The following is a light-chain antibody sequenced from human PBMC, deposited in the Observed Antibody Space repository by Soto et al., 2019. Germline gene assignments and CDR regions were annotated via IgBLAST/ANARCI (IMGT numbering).Light chain of an antibody. CDR1: SSDGGGYNY. V-gene: IGLV2-8*01. J-gene: IGLJ1*01. Sequence: QSVLTQPPSASGSPGQSVAISCAGTSSDGGGYNYVSWYQQHPGKAPKLMIYEVNKRPSGVPDRFSGSKSGNTASLTVSGLQAEADADYYCSSYAGSSNVFGTGTKVTVL. CDR3: SSYAGSSNV. CDR2: EVN.